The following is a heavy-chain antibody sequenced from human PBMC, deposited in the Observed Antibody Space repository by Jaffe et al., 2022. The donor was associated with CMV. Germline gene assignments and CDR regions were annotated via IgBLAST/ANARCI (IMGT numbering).Heavy chain of an antibody. CDR1: GFTFSSYA. CDR3: AKKEVLLWFGELGRNWYFDL. J-gene: IGHJ2*01. CDR2: ISGSGGST. V-gene: IGHV3-23*04. Sequence: EVQLVESGGGLVQPGGSLRLSCAASGFTFSSYAMSWVRQAPGKGLEWVSAISGSGGSTYYADSVKGRFTISRDNSKNTLYLQMNSLRAEDTAVYYCAKKEVLLWFGELGRNWYFDLWGRGTLVTVSS. D-gene: IGHD3-10*01.